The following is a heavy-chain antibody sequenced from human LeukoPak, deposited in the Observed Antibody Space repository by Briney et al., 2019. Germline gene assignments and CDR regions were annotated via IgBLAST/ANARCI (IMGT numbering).Heavy chain of an antibody. CDR1: GYSFTSYW. CDR3: ARAVNFDWSSAFDI. D-gene: IGHD3-9*01. Sequence: GESLKISCKGSGYSFTSYWIGWVRQMPGKGLEWMGIIYPGDSDTRYSPSFQGQVTISADKSLSTAYLQWSSLKASDTAMYYRARAVNFDWSSAFDIWGQGTMVTVSS. J-gene: IGHJ3*02. CDR2: IYPGDSDT. V-gene: IGHV5-51*01.